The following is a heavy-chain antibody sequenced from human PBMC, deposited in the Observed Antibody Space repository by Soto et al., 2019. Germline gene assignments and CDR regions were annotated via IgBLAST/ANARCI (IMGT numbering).Heavy chain of an antibody. J-gene: IGHJ3*02. V-gene: IGHV1-69*02. CDR3: ARFHHGDYQDNDVFDI. CDR2: IIPILGIA. CDR1: GGTFSSYT. Sequence: SVKVSCKASGGTFSSYTISWVRQAPGQGLEWMGRIIPILGIANYAQKFQGRVTITADKSTSTAYMELSSLRSEDTAVYYCARFHHGDYQDNDVFDICGQGTLVPVSS. D-gene: IGHD4-17*01.